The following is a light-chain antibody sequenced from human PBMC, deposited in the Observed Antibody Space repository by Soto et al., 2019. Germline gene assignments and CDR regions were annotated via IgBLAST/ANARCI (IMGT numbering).Light chain of an antibody. J-gene: IGKJ1*01. CDR1: QGVSTY. V-gene: IGKV1D-8*01. CDR2: AAS. Sequence: VLWMTQSPSLLSASTGDRVTITCRTSQGVSTYVAWYQQKPGKPPKPLIYAASTLHSGDPARFSGSGSGTDFTLTISGLQSEDFATYYCQQYYIFPLAFGQGTKVDIK. CDR3: QQYYIFPLA.